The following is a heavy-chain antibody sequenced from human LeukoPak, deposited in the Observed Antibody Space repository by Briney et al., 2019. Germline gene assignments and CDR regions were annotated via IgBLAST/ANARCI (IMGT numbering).Heavy chain of an antibody. D-gene: IGHD1-26*01. CDR2: LFYGGST. Sequence: SETLSLTCTVSGGSISSSGYYWGWIRQPPGKGLEWIGSLFYGGSTYYNPSLKSRVTISVDTSNPQFSLRLGSVTAADTAVYYCARWQVGATPYYYYYMDVWGKGTTVAVSS. J-gene: IGHJ6*03. CDR3: ARWQVGATPYYYYYMDV. V-gene: IGHV4-39*01. CDR1: GGSISSSGYY.